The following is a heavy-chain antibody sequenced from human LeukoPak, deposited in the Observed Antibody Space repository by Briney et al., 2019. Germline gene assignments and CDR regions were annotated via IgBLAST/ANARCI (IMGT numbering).Heavy chain of an antibody. CDR3: ARDNSVGDNAWWFDP. V-gene: IGHV1-46*01. D-gene: IGHD1-26*01. J-gene: IGHJ5*02. CDR2: INPSGGST. CDR1: GYTFTGYY. Sequence: SSGKVSCKASGYTFTGYYMHWVRQAPGQRREWMGIINPSGGSTSYAQKSQGRVTMTRDMSTSTVYMELSSLRSEDTAIYYCARDNSVGDNAWWFDPWGQGTLVTVSS.